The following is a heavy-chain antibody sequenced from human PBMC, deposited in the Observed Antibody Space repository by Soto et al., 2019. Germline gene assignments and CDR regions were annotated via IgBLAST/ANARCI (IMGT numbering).Heavy chain of an antibody. CDR3: AREYSSSWYEKGAFDI. J-gene: IGHJ3*02. Sequence: GASVKVSCKASGGTFSSYAISWVRQAPGQGLEWVGGIIPIFGTANYAQKFQGRVTITADESTSTAYMELSSLRSEDTAVYYCAREYSSSWYEKGAFDIWGQGTMVTVSS. D-gene: IGHD6-13*01. CDR2: IIPIFGTA. CDR1: GGTFSSYA. V-gene: IGHV1-69*13.